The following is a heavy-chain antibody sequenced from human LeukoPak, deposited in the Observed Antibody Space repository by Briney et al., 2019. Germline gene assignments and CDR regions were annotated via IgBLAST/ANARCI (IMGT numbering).Heavy chain of an antibody. D-gene: IGHD5/OR15-5a*01. CDR2: IYYSRTP. CDR3: ARQLTLYHYYFDY. V-gene: IGHV4-39*01. J-gene: IGHJ4*02. Sequence: SETLSLTCTVSVGSLSSSRYYWGGIRQPPGKGLEWIGNIYYSRTPSYHTPLQSRVPLHVDTSQNQFSLKLSSVTAADTAVYYCARQLTLYHYYFDYWGQGTLVTVSS. CDR1: VGSLSSSRYY.